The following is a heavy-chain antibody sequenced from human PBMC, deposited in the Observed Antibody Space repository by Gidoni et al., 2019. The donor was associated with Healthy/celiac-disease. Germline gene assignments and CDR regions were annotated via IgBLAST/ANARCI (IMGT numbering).Heavy chain of an antibody. Sequence: GLVKPSQTLSLTCTVSGGSISSGGYYWSWIRQHPAKGLEWIGYTYYSGSTNYNPSLKSRVTISVDTSKNQFSLKLSSVTAADTAVYYCARLGNWNYVFDYWGQGTLVTVSS. CDR1: GGSISSGGYY. CDR2: TYYSGST. D-gene: IGHD1-7*01. CDR3: ARLGNWNYVFDY. V-gene: IGHV4-31*03. J-gene: IGHJ4*02.